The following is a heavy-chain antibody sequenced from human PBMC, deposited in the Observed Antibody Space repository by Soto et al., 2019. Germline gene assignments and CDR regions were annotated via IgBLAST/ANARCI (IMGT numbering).Heavy chain of an antibody. D-gene: IGHD1-1*01. CDR2: IYYSGDT. CDR3: ARDRNKLWKNDAFDI. Sequence: QVQLQESGPGLVKPSETLSLTCSVSGDSLNSYYWIWIRQSPGKGLEWLGYIYYSGDTKYNPSLQSRLSISVVTTENQFSLRLSSVTAADTAVYFCARDRNKLWKNDAFDIWGQGTMVTVSS. J-gene: IGHJ3*02. CDR1: GDSLNSYY. V-gene: IGHV4-59*01.